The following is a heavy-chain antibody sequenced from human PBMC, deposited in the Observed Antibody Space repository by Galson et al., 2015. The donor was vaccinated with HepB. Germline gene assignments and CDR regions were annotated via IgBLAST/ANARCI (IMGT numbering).Heavy chain of an antibody. V-gene: IGHV1-18*01. J-gene: IGHJ5*02. CDR1: GYTFTSYG. D-gene: IGHD3-10*01. CDR2: IFTYNGNT. CDR3: ARRSWVGGWFDP. Sequence: SVKVSCKASGYTFTSYGISWVRQAPGQGLEWMGWIFTYNGNTDYGQKFQGRVTMTADTSTNTAYMELRSLRSDDTAVYYCARRSWVGGWFDPWGQGTLVTVST.